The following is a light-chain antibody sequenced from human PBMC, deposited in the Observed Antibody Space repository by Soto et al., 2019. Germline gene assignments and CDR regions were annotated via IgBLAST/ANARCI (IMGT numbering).Light chain of an antibody. CDR1: SNDVGGYDL. J-gene: IGLJ2*01. CDR2: EAT. CDR3: CSFAGGATFV. Sequence: QSALTQPASVSGSPGQSITISCTGTSNDVGGYDLVSWYQHHPGKAPKLMIYEATKRPSGVSDRFSGSKSGNTASLTISALHAEDEADYSCCSFAGGATFVFGGGTKLTVL. V-gene: IGLV2-23*02.